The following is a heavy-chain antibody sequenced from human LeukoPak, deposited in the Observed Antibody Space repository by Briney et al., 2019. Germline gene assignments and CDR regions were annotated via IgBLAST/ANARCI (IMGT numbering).Heavy chain of an antibody. Sequence: ASVKVSCKASGYTFTGYYMHWVRQAPGQGLEWMGWINPNSGVTNYAQKFQGRVTMTRDTSISTAYMELSRLRSDDTAVYYCARDAPESQRSGWYSKFDYWGQGTLVTVSS. CDR2: INPNSGVT. CDR3: ARDAPESQRSGWYSKFDY. V-gene: IGHV1-2*02. J-gene: IGHJ4*02. D-gene: IGHD6-19*01. CDR1: GYTFTGYY.